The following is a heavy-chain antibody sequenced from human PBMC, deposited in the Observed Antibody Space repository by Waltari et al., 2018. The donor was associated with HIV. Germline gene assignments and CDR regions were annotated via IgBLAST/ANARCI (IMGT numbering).Heavy chain of an antibody. CDR3: AKTVPTVTSIFEGFDV. CDR2: ISGSGGNK. CDR1: GFTFDKFA. D-gene: IGHD4-17*01. J-gene: IGHJ3*01. V-gene: IGHV3-23*01. Sequence: QLLESGGGLVQPGGSLRLSCVASGFTFDKFAMNWVRQAPGQGVEWLSGISGSGGNKFYADSVKGRISITIENSRNTVYLQINSLRVDDTAIYYCAKTVPTVTSIFEGFDVWGQGATVTVSS.